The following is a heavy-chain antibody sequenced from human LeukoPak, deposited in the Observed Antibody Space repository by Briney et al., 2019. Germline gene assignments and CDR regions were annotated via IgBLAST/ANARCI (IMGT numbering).Heavy chain of an antibody. CDR3: ARGGGSTDYYDSSGYF. Sequence: SETLSLTCTVSGGSISTNDYYWGWIRQPPGKGLVWLGYIYYSGSTYYNPSLKSRVTISVDTSKNQFSLTLSSVTAADTAVYSCARGGGSTDYYDSSGYFWGQGTLVTVSS. J-gene: IGHJ4*02. CDR2: IYYSGST. CDR1: GGSISTNDYY. D-gene: IGHD3-22*01. V-gene: IGHV4-39*07.